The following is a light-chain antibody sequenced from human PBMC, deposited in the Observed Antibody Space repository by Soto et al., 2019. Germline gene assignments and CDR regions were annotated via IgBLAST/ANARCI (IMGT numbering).Light chain of an antibody. CDR3: QQYNNYWT. CDR1: QSISSW. Sequence: DIPMTQSPSTLSASVGDRVTITCRASQSISSWLAWYQQKPGKAPKLLIYDASSLESGVPSRFSGSGSGTEFTLTISSLQPDDFATYYCQQYNNYWTFGQGTKVEI. CDR2: DAS. J-gene: IGKJ1*01. V-gene: IGKV1-5*01.